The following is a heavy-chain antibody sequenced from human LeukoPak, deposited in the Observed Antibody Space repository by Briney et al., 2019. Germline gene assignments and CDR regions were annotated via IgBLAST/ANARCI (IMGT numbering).Heavy chain of an antibody. CDR2: MNPNSGNT. V-gene: IGHV1-8*03. J-gene: IGHJ4*02. D-gene: IGHD1-26*01. Sequence: ASVKVSCKASGYTFTSYDINWVRQATGQGLEWMGWMNPNSGNTGYAQKFQGRVTITRNTSISTAYMELSSLRSEDTAVYYCAKTDISGSYHDYWGQGTLVTVSS. CDR3: AKTDISGSYHDY. CDR1: GYTFTSYD.